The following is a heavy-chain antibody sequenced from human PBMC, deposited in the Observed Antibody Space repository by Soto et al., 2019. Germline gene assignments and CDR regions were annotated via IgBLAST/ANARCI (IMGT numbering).Heavy chain of an antibody. CDR3: ARGRYCRGRSCYLDY. V-gene: IGHV3-7*04. CDR2: IKQDGSEK. J-gene: IGHJ4*02. Sequence: GSLRLSCAASGFTFSSYWMSWVRQAPGKGLEWVANIKQDGSEKYYVDSVKGRFTISRDNAKNSLYLQMNSLRAEDTAVFYCARGRYCRGRSCYLDYWGQGTLVTVSS. D-gene: IGHD2-15*01. CDR1: GFTFSSYW.